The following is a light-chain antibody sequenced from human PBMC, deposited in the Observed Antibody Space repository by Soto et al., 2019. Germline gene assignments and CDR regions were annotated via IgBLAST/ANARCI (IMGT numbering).Light chain of an antibody. Sequence: EIVMTQSPATLSVSPGERATLSCRASESVSSNLAWYQQKTGQAPRLLIYGASNMATGIPARFSGSGSGTEFTLTISRLQSEDFAVYYCQQYNQWPPYTFGQGTKLEIK. CDR2: GAS. V-gene: IGKV3-15*01. CDR1: ESVSSN. J-gene: IGKJ2*01. CDR3: QQYNQWPPYT.